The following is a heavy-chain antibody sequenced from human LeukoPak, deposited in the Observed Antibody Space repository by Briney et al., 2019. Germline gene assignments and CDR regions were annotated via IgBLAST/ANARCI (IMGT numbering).Heavy chain of an antibody. CDR3: AIQIRGVVY. D-gene: IGHD3-10*01. CDR2: INAGNGHT. Sequence: ASVKVSCTAPAYSFSSYAMPWVRQAPGQRLEWMGWINAGNGHTEYSQKFQGRVTFTRDTSASTAYMELSSLRSEDMAVYYCAIQIRGVVYWGLGTLVTVSS. CDR1: AYSFSSYA. V-gene: IGHV1-3*01. J-gene: IGHJ4*02.